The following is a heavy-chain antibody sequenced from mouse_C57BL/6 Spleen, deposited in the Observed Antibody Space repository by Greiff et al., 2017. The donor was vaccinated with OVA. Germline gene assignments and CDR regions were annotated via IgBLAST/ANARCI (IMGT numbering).Heavy chain of an antibody. D-gene: IGHD2-5*01. CDR3: ARVYSNYYFDY. V-gene: IGHV1-81*01. CDR1: GYTFTSYG. J-gene: IGHJ2*01. Sequence: VQLQQSGAELARPGASVKLSCKASGYTFTSYGISWVKQRTGQGLEWIGVIYPRSGNTYYNEKFKGKATLTADKSSSTAYMELRSLTSEDSAVYFCARVYSNYYFDYWGKGTTLTVSS. CDR2: IYPRSGNT.